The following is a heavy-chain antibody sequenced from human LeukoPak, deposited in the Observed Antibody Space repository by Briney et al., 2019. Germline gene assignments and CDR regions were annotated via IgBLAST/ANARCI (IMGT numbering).Heavy chain of an antibody. V-gene: IGHV1-69*05. Sequence: SVKVSCKASGGTFSSYAISWVRQAPGQGLEWMGGIIPIFGTANYAQKFQGRVTITTDESTSTAYMELSSLRSEDTAVYYCARAPRNHYYDSSGYFGGFDDWGQGTLVTVSS. D-gene: IGHD3-22*01. CDR3: ARAPRNHYYDSSGYFGGFDD. CDR1: GGTFSSYA. J-gene: IGHJ4*02. CDR2: IIPIFGTA.